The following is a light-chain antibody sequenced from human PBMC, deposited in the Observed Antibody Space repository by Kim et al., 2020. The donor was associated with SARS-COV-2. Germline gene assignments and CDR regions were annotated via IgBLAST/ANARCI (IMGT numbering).Light chain of an antibody. CDR2: DAS. J-gene: IGKJ4*01. V-gene: IGKV1-33*01. Sequence: SVGDRVTITCQASQDISNDLSWYQQKPGKAPKLLIFDASNLETGVPSRFSGTGSGTDFTFTISSLQPEDIATYYCQHYDNLPPLTFGGGTKVDIK. CDR3: QHYDNLPPLT. CDR1: QDISND.